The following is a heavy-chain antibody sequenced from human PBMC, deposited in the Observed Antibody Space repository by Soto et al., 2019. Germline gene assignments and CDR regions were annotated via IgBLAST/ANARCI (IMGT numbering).Heavy chain of an antibody. V-gene: IGHV1-18*01. D-gene: IGHD2-2*02. J-gene: IGHJ4*02. CDR3: ARDSVVVPAATPSFVDF. CDR2: ISTYNGNT. Sequence: QVQLVQSGPEVKKPGASVKVSCKTSGYTFTSYGISWVRQAPGQGLEWMGWISTYNGNTNYTQKLQGRVTMTTDTSTSTAYMELRSLRSDDTAVYYCARDSVVVPAATPSFVDFWGQGTLVTVSS. CDR1: GYTFTSYG.